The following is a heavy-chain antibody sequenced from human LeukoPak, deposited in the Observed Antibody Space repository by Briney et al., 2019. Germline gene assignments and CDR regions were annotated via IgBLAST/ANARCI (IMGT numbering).Heavy chain of an antibody. V-gene: IGHV3-30*18. CDR3: AKDRGSYYDY. Sequence: PEGSLRLSCAASGFTFSSYGMHWVRQAPGKGLEWVAVISYDGSNKYYADSVKGRFTISRDNSKNTLYLQMNSLRAEDTAVYYCAKDRGSYYDYWGQGTLVTVSS. CDR1: GFTFSSYG. CDR2: ISYDGSNK. D-gene: IGHD1-26*01. J-gene: IGHJ4*02.